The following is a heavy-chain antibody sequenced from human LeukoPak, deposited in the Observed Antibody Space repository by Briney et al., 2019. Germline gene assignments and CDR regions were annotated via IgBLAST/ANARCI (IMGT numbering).Heavy chain of an antibody. Sequence: PGGSLRLSCTVSGFTLSSYEMSWIRQAPGKGLEWVSSIEYSGGSAYYSDSVKGRFTISRDNAKNSLYLQLDSLSAEDTAAYYCARETCTTCYTYSYNYYMDVWGKGTTVTVSS. CDR2: IEYSGGSA. D-gene: IGHD2-2*01. CDR1: GFTLSSYE. CDR3: ARETCTTCYTYSYNYYMDV. V-gene: IGHV3-23*01. J-gene: IGHJ6*03.